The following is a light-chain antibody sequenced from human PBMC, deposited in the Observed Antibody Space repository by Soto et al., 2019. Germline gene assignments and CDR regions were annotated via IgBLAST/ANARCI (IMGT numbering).Light chain of an antibody. V-gene: IGKV1D-16*01. Sequence: DIPMTQSPSSLSASVGDRVTITCRASQDIGSHLAWYQQKPEKAPKSLIYFASTLQSGVPSRYSASWSGTHFTLTISRLQPEDFATYYCQQFRSFPITFGQGTRLEIK. CDR2: FAS. J-gene: IGKJ5*01. CDR3: QQFRSFPIT. CDR1: QDIGSH.